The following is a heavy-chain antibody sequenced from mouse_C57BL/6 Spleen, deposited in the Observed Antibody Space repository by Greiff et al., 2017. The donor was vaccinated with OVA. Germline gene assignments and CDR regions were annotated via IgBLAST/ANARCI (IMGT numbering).Heavy chain of an antibody. Sequence: EVQPQQSGGGLVQPGGSLSLSCAASGFTFTDYYMSWVRQPPGKALEWLGFIRNKANGYTTEYSASVKGRFSISRDNSQSILYLQMNALRAEDSATYYCARSTGNYFDYWGQGTTLTVSS. V-gene: IGHV7-3*01. CDR2: IRNKANGYTT. J-gene: IGHJ2*01. CDR1: GFTFTDYY. CDR3: ARSTGNYFDY. D-gene: IGHD4-1*02.